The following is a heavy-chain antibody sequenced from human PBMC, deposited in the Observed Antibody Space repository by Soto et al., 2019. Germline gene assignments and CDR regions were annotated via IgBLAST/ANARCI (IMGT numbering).Heavy chain of an antibody. CDR2: IYHSGST. CDR3: ARARIAAAGTRYFDY. Sequence: PSETLSLTCAVSGGSISSGGYSWRWIRQPPGKGLEWIGYIYHSGSTYYNPSLKSRVTISVDRSKNQFPLKLSSVTAADTAVYYCARARIAAAGTRYFDYWGQGTLVTVSS. CDR1: GGSISSGGYS. V-gene: IGHV4-30-2*01. D-gene: IGHD6-13*01. J-gene: IGHJ4*02.